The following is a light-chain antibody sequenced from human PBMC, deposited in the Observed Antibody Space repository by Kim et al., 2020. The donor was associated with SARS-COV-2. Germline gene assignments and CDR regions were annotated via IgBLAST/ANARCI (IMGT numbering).Light chain of an antibody. CDR1: SLRNYY. J-gene: IGLJ3*02. CDR3: DSRDSSGNHWV. Sequence: SSELTQDPIVSVALGQTVRITCQGDSLRNYYANWYQQKPGQAPVLVIYDKTNRPSGISDRFSGSSSGNTASLTITGAQAEDEADYYCDSRDSSGNHWVFGGGTKLTVL. V-gene: IGLV3-19*01. CDR2: DKT.